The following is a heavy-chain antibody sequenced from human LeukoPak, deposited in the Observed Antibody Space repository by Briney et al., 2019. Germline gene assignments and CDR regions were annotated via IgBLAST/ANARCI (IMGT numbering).Heavy chain of an antibody. J-gene: IGHJ4*02. D-gene: IGHD1-26*01. Sequence: EGSLRLSCVASGFTVGATDMYWVRRAPGKRLEWVAVLKHDDEIHYMDSVRGRFTISRDNSKNTLLLDMDGLRPEDTATYYCTKIGPVSGTIDYWGQGTLVTVSS. CDR1: GFTVGATD. CDR2: LKHDDEI. CDR3: TKIGPVSGTIDY. V-gene: IGHV3-30*18.